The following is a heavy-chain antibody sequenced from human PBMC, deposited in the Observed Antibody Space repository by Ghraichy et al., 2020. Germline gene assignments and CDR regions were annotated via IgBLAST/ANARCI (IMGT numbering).Heavy chain of an antibody. Sequence: SQTLSLTCAVYGGSFSGYYWSWIRQPPRKGLEWIGEINHSGSTNYNPSLKSRVTISVDTSKNQFSLKLSSVTAADTAVYYCARSIAARRFDYWGQGTLVTVSS. CDR2: INHSGST. D-gene: IGHD6-6*01. J-gene: IGHJ4*02. CDR3: ARSIAARRFDY. V-gene: IGHV4-34*01. CDR1: GGSFSGYY.